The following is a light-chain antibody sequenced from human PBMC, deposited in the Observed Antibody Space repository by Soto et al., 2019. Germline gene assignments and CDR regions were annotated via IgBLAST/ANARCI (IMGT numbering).Light chain of an antibody. CDR1: HSIRDC. CDR3: QQYESYSLT. V-gene: IGKV1-5*01. J-gene: IGKJ4*01. CDR2: DAS. Sequence: DIQMTQSPSTLSASVGDSLTITCRASHSIRDCLAWYQQKSGKAPQLLIYDASNLESGVPSRFSGSGSGTEFTLTITSLRPDDFATYYCQQYESYSLTFGGGTRVDIK.